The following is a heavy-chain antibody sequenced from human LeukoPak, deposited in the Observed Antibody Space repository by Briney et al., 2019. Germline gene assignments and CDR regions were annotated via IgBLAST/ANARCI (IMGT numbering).Heavy chain of an antibody. CDR2: IYYSGTT. D-gene: IGHD3-10*01. CDR1: GGSISSYC. J-gene: IGHJ4*02. V-gene: IGHV4-59*01. Sequence: SETLSLTCSVSGGSISSYCWGWIRQPPGKGLEWSGYIYYSGTTNYNPSLKSRVTISVDTSKNQFSLKLSSVTAADTAVYYCARDRGPSRLWFAQYIDYWGQGTLVTVSS. CDR3: ARDRGPSRLWFAQYIDY.